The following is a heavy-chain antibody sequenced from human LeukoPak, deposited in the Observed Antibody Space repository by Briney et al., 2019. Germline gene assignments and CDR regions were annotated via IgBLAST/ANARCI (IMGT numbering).Heavy chain of an antibody. CDR1: GFIFSDHY. CDR3: AAGTTGPYYYYMDV. Sequence: GGSLRLSCAASGFIFSDHYMDWVRQAPGKGLEWVARSRNNRHSFSTEYAASVRGRFSISRDNSKNTLYLQMNSLRAEDTAVYYCAAGTTGPYYYYMDVWGKGTTVTVSS. D-gene: IGHD1-7*01. CDR2: SRNNRHSFST. V-gene: IGHV3-72*01. J-gene: IGHJ6*03.